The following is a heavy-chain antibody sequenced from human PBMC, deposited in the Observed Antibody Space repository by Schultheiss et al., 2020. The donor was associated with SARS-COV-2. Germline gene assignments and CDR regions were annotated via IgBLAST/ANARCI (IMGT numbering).Heavy chain of an antibody. CDR1: GFAFSGSG. CDR2: IRSKANGYAT. J-gene: IGHJ4*02. Sequence: GGSLRLSCAASGFAFSGSGMQWVRQASGKGLEWVGRIRSKANGYATAYGASVKGRFTISRDNAKNSVYLQMNSLRDEDTAVYYCANGLTGYYKSRWGQGTLVTVSS. CDR3: ANGLTGYYKSR. D-gene: IGHD3-9*01. V-gene: IGHV3-73*01.